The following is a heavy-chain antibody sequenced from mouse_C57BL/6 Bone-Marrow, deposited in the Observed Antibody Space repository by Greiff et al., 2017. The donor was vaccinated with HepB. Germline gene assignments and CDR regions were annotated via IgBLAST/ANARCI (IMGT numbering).Heavy chain of an antibody. V-gene: IGHV1-76*01. Sequence: QVQLQQSGAELVRPGASVKLSCKASGYTFTDYYINWVKQRPGQGLEWIARIYPGSGNTYYNEKFKGKATLTAEKSSSTAYMQLSSLTSEDSAVYCCARSGYYDLLYFDYWGQGTTLTVSS. CDR1: GYTFTDYY. CDR2: IYPGSGNT. CDR3: ARSGYYDLLYFDY. D-gene: IGHD1-1*01. J-gene: IGHJ2*01.